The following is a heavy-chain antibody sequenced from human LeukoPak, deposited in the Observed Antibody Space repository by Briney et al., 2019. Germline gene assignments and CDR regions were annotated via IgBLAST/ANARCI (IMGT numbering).Heavy chain of an antibody. CDR3: APYGSGSYGNWFDP. CDR1: GYTFTSYG. J-gene: IGHJ5*02. V-gene: IGHV1-18*01. CDR2: ISAYNGNT. Sequence: GASVKVSCKASGYTFTSYGISWVRQAPGQGLEWMGWISAYNGNTNYAQKLQGRVTMTTDTSTSTAYMELSSLRSEDTAVYYCAPYGSGSYGNWFDPWGQGTLVTVSS. D-gene: IGHD3-10*01.